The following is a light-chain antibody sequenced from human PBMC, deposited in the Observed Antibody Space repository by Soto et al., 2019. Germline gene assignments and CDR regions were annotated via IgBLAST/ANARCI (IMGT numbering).Light chain of an antibody. Sequence: QSVLTQPASVCGSLGQSITISCTGTSSDVGGYNYVSWYQQHPGKDPKVVIFEVTKRPSGVSSRFSGSKSGNTASLTVSGLQAEDEGDYYCSSYTSSRTVLFGGGTKLTVL. CDR1: SSDVGGYNY. CDR3: SSYTSSRTVL. CDR2: EVT. V-gene: IGLV2-14*01. J-gene: IGLJ2*01.